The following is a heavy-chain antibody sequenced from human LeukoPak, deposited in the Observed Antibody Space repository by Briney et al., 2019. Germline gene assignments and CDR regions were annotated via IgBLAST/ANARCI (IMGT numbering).Heavy chain of an antibody. CDR3: ARDQNLGGDYWYFDL. V-gene: IGHV4-61*02. CDR2: IYTSGST. CDR1: GGSINSGSFY. J-gene: IGHJ2*01. Sequence: SETLSLTCTVSGGSINSGSFYWTWIRQPAGKGLEWIGRIYTSGSTNYNPSLKSRVTISLDTSKNQFSLKLSSATAEDTAVYYCARDQNLGGDYWYFDLWGRGTLVTVSS. D-gene: IGHD1-7*01.